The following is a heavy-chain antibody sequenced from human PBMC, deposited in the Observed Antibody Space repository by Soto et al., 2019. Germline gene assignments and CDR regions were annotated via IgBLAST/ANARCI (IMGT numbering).Heavy chain of an antibody. CDR2: IWYDGSHK. J-gene: IGHJ4*02. V-gene: IGHV3-33*01. Sequence: QVQLVESGGGVVHPGRSLRLSCAASGFTFSTYGRHWVRQAPGMGLEWVAVIWYDGSHKDYADSVKGRFTISRDNSKNTLYLQMNSLRVEDTAVYYCARAVGPFDYWGQGTLVTVSS. CDR1: GFTFSTYG. D-gene: IGHD1-26*01. CDR3: ARAVGPFDY.